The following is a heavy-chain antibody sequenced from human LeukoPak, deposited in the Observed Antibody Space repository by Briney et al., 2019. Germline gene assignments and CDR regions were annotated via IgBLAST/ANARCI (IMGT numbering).Heavy chain of an antibody. Sequence: GGPLRLSCAASGFTVSSNEMSWVRQAPGKGLEWVSVIYSGGSTYYADSVKGRFTISRDNSKNTLYLQMNSLRAEDTAVYYCARAGWDAAGLFDYWGQGTLVTVSS. CDR1: GFTVSSNE. CDR3: ARAGWDAAGLFDY. D-gene: IGHD1-26*01. CDR2: IYSGGST. V-gene: IGHV3-66*01. J-gene: IGHJ4*02.